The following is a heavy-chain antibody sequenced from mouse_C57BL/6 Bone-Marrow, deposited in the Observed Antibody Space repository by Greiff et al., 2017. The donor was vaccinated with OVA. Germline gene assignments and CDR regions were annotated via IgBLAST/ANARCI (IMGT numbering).Heavy chain of an antibody. J-gene: IGHJ2*01. CDR2: INPSTGGT. V-gene: IGHV1-42*01. Sequence: EVHLVESGPELVKPGASVKISCKASGYSFTGYYMNWVKQSPEKSLEWIGEINPSTGGTTYNQKFKAKATLTVDKSSSTAYMQLKSLTSEDSAVYYCARRLGRVYYFDYWGQGTTLTVSS. CDR1: GYSFTGYY. CDR3: ARRLGRVYYFDY. D-gene: IGHD4-1*01.